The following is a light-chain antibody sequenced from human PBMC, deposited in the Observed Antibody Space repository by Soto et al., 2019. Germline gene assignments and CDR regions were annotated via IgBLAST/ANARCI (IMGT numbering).Light chain of an antibody. J-gene: IGKJ2*01. CDR1: QNLSRN. V-gene: IGKV3-15*01. Sequence: EMVMTQSPATLSVSPGERATLSCRASQNLSRNLAWYQQQPGQAPRLLIFYASTRATGIPARFSGSGSGTDFTLTSSSLQSEDFAVYYCQQYDKWPHTCGQGTKLEIK. CDR3: QQYDKWPHT. CDR2: YAS.